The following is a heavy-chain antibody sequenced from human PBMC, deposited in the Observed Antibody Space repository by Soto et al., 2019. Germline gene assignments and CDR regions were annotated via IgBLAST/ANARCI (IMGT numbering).Heavy chain of an antibody. CDR2: IYYSGST. CDR1: GGSISRYY. Sequence: SETRSLTCTVSGGSISRYYWSGIRQPPGKGLEWIGYIYYSGSTNYNPSLKSRVTISVDTSKNQFSLKLSSVTAADTAVYYCARARGYCSGGSCYSWFDPWGQGTLVTVSS. J-gene: IGHJ5*02. V-gene: IGHV4-59*08. D-gene: IGHD2-15*01. CDR3: ARARGYCSGGSCYSWFDP.